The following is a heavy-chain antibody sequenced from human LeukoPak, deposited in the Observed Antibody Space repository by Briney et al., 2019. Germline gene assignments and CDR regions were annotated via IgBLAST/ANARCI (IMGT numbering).Heavy chain of an antibody. CDR3: ARQSFALDV. D-gene: IGHD3-10*01. V-gene: IGHV6-1*01. Sequence: SQTLSLTCAISGDSVSSNSATWSWIRQSPSRGLEWLGRTYYKSKWYNEYAGSVKSRMSISPATSKNQFTLQLNSVTPEDTAVYYCARQSFALDVWGQGTTVTVSS. CDR1: GDSVSSNSAT. J-gene: IGHJ6*02. CDR2: TYYKSKWYN.